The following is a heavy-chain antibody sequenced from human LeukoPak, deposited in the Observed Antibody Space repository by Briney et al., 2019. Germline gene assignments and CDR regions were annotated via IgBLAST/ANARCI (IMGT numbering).Heavy chain of an antibody. CDR2: ISSSYI. J-gene: IGHJ4*02. CDR3: AFPSRAVDY. V-gene: IGHV3-21*01. Sequence: GGSLRLSCAASGFTFSSYSMNWVRQAPGKGLEWVSSISSSYIYYADSVKGRFTISRDNAKNSLYLQMNSLRAEDTAVYYCAFPSRAVDYWGQGTLVTVSS. CDR1: GFTFSSYS. D-gene: IGHD2-2*01.